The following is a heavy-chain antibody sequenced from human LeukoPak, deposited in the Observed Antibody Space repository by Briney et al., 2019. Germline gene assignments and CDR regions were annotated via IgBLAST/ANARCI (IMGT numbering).Heavy chain of an antibody. CDR2: INPNSGGT. D-gene: IGHD3-3*01. CDR3: ARAQAFGVVII. V-gene: IGHV1-2*02. J-gene: IGHJ4*02. Sequence: ASVKVSCKASGYTFTSYGISWVRQAPGQGLEWMGWINPNSGGTNYAQKFQGRVTMTRDTSISTAYMELSRLRSDDTAVYYCARAQAFGVVIIWGQGTLVTVSS. CDR1: GYTFTSYG.